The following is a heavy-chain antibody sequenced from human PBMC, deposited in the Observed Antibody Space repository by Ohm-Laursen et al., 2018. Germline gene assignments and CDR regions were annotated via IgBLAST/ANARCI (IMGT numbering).Heavy chain of an antibody. D-gene: IGHD3-22*01. CDR3: LSGSGYSST. Sequence: SLRLSCAASGFTFSSYWMHWVRQAPGKGLVWLSGIKGDGGKINYADSVKGRFTISRDNAKNTLYLQMNSVRVEDTAVYYCLSGSGYSSTWGQGTMVTVSS. CDR1: GFTFSSYW. V-gene: IGHV3-74*01. CDR2: IKGDGGKI. J-gene: IGHJ3*01.